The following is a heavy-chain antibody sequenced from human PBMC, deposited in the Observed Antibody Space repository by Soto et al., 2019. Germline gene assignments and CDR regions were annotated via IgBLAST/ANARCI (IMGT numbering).Heavy chain of an antibody. CDR1: GCNFINYD. J-gene: IGHJ3*02. Sequence: GVSMRVSCAASGCNFINYDMHWVRQAPGKGLEWMAVMSYDGSYKYCADSVKGRFTFSRDNSKSTLYLQTNSLRAEDTAVYYCAKDLAVAGTGGNAFDMWGQGTMVTVSS. D-gene: IGHD6-19*01. CDR2: MSYDGSYK. V-gene: IGHV3-30*18. CDR3: AKDLAVAGTGGNAFDM.